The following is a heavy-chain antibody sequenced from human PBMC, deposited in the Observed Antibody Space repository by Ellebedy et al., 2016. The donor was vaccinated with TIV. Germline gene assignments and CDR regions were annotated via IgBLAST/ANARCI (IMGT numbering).Heavy chain of an antibody. J-gene: IGHJ4*02. V-gene: IGHV1-2*02. CDR1: GYTFAVFY. Sequence: ASVKVSXKASGYTFAVFYIHWVRQAPGQGLEWMGWINVNSGETNYAPKFQARVTMTSDASITTAYLEVSRLSSDDTALYYCARDYWGSYEYWGQGTLVTVSS. CDR3: ARDYWGSYEY. D-gene: IGHD3-16*01. CDR2: INVNSGET.